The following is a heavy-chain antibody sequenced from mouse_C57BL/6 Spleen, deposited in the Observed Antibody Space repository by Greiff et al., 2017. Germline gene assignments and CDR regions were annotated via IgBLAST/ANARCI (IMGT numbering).Heavy chain of an antibody. CDR1: GYSITSGYY. Sequence: EVQLQESGPGLVKPSQSLSLTCSVTGYSITSGYYWNWIRQFPGNKLEWMGYISYDGSNNYNPSLKNRISITRDTSKNQFFLKLNSVTTEDTATYYCAREPGYDYDGYYFDYWGQGTTLTVSS. J-gene: IGHJ2*01. CDR2: ISYDGSN. D-gene: IGHD2-4*01. V-gene: IGHV3-6*01. CDR3: AREPGYDYDGYYFDY.